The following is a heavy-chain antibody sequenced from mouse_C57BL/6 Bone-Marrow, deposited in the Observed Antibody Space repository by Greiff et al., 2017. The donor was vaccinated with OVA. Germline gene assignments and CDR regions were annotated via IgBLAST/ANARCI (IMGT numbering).Heavy chain of an antibody. D-gene: IGHD2-4*01. V-gene: IGHV5-4*01. CDR3: ARGDYDKDY. Sequence: EVQGVESGGGLVKPGGSLKLSCAASGFTFSSYAMSWVRQTPEKRLEWVATISDGGSYTYYPDNVKGRFTISRDNAKNNLYLQMSHLKSEDTAMYYCARGDYDKDYWGQGTTLTVSS. J-gene: IGHJ2*01. CDR2: ISDGGSYT. CDR1: GFTFSSYA.